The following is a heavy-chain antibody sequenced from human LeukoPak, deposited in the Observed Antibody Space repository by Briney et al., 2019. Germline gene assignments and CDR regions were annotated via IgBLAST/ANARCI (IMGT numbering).Heavy chain of an antibody. CDR1: GFTFSDYF. Sequence: GGSLRLPCEASGFTFSDYFMSWVRQAPGKGLEWLSYINGRGTYIDYAESLKGRITISRDNAQNSLYLQMNSLRVEDTAVYYCARSGREATEIDYWGQGTLVTVSS. D-gene: IGHD1-1*01. J-gene: IGHJ4*02. V-gene: IGHV3-11*06. CDR3: ARSGREATEIDY. CDR2: INGRGTYI.